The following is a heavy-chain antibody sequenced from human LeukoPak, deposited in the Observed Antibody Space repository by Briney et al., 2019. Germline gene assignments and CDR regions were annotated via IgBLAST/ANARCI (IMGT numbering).Heavy chain of an antibody. CDR2: IYYSGST. Sequence: SETLSLTCTVSGGSISSYYWSWIRQPPGKGLEWIGYIYYSGSTNYNPSLKSRVAISVDTSKNQFSLKLSSVAAADTAVYYCARDLGGDYDYWGQGTLVTVSS. CDR1: GGSISSYY. D-gene: IGHD4-17*01. V-gene: IGHV4-59*01. CDR3: ARDLGGDYDY. J-gene: IGHJ4*02.